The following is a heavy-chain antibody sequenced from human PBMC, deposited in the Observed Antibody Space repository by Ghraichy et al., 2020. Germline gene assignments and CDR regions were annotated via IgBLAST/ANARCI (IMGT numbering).Heavy chain of an antibody. CDR3: AKEGDSGTKYLFDY. CDR2: VSSHGGTV. J-gene: IGHJ4*02. V-gene: IGHV3-30*18. CDR1: GFTFSNHG. Sequence: GGSLRLSCAASGFTFSNHGMHWVRQAPGKGLEWVAVVSSHGGTVYYTDSVKGRFTVSRDNSKNTLYLQMNSLRAEDTAVYYCAKEGDSGTKYLFDYWGQGTLVTVS. D-gene: IGHD3-10*01.